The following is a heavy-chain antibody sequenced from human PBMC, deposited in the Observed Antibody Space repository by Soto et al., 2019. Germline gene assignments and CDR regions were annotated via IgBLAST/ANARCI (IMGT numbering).Heavy chain of an antibody. CDR2: IYWDDDK. D-gene: IGHD3-10*01. V-gene: IGHV2-5*02. CDR3: VHIRYGSGLFDY. J-gene: IGHJ4*02. CDR1: GFSLSTSGVG. Sequence: QITLKESGPTLVKPTQTLTLTCNFSGFSLSTSGVGVGWIRQPPGKALEWLALIYWDDDKRYSPSLKSRLTITKDTYKNQVVLTMTNMDTVDTATYYCVHIRYGSGLFDYWGQGTLVTVSS.